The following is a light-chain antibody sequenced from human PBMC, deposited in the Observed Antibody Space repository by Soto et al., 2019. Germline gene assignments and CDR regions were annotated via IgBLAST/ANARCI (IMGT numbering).Light chain of an antibody. J-gene: IGLJ1*01. Sequence: QSALTQPRSVSGSPGQSVTISCTGTNSDVGAYNYVSWYQQHPGKAPKLMIYDVSRRPSGIPDRFSGSKSDNTASLTISGLQAEDEADYYCCSYTGNSPLFVFGPGTKVTVL. CDR3: CSYTGNSPLFV. V-gene: IGLV2-11*01. CDR2: DVS. CDR1: NSDVGAYNY.